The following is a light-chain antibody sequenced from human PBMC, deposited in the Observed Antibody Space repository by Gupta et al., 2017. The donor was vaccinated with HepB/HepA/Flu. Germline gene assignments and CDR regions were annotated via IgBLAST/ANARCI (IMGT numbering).Light chain of an antibody. CDR3: QKYDSART. J-gene: IGKJ1*01. V-gene: IGKV1-27*01. CDR2: TVS. Sequence: DFQMTQSPSSLSASVGDRVTITCRASQDIGKSLAWYQQKPGKIPRLLIYTVSTLQSGVPSRFSGSGSGTDFTLTISSLQPEDFATYYCQKYDSARTFGQGTNVEIK. CDR1: QDIGKS.